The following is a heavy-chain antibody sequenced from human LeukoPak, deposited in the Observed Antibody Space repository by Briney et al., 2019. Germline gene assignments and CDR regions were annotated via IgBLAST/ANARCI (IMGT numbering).Heavy chain of an antibody. J-gene: IGHJ5*02. CDR3: VRQPPGVYDTTQNLFDP. V-gene: IGHV5-10-1*01. CDR1: GYIFPSYW. D-gene: IGHD3-22*01. CDR2: IAPSDSYS. Sequence: GESLKISCKVSGYIFPSYWIAWVRQMPGKGLEWMGRIAPSDSYSNYNPSFEGHVAFSVDKSISTVYLQWSSLKASDTAMYYCVRQPPGVYDTTQNLFDPWGQGTLVTVSP.